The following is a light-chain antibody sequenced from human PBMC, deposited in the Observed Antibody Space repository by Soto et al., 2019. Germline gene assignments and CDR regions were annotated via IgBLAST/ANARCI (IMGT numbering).Light chain of an antibody. CDR2: DVS. CDR1: SSDVGDYNY. V-gene: IGLV2-14*03. Sequence: QSALTQPASVSGSPGQSITISCKGTSSDVGDYNYVSWYQHHPDKAPKLIMYDVSDRPSGVSNRFSGSKSGNTASLTISGLQAEDEADYYCSSFTRDTTHVVFGGGTKLTVL. J-gene: IGLJ2*01. CDR3: SSFTRDTTHVV.